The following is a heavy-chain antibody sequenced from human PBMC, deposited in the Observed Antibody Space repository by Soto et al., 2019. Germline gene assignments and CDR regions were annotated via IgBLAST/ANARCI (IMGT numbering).Heavy chain of an antibody. V-gene: IGHV1-18*01. D-gene: IGHD3-10*01. CDR2: ISAYNGNT. CDR1: GYTFTSYG. Sequence: GASVKVSCKASGYTFTSYGISWVRQARGQGLEWIGWISAYNGNTNYAQKFQERVTITRDMSTSTAYMELSSLRSEDTAVYYCAVYGSGIPWGQGTLVTVSS. CDR3: AVYGSGIP. J-gene: IGHJ4*02.